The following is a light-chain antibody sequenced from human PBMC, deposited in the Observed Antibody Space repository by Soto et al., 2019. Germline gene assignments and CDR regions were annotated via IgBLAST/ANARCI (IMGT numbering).Light chain of an antibody. CDR2: DAS. CDR3: QQRRRA. V-gene: IGKV3-11*01. CDR1: QSVSSY. J-gene: IGKJ1*01. Sequence: EIVLTQSPATLSLSPGERATLSCRDSQSVSSYLAWYQQKPGQAPRLLIYDASNRATGIPARFSGSGSGTDFTLTISSLEPEDFAVYYCQQRRRAFGQGTKVEIK.